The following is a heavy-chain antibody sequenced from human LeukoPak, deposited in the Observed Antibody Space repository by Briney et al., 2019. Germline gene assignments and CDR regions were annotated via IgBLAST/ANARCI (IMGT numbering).Heavy chain of an antibody. CDR2: ISPYNGNT. J-gene: IGHJ4*02. D-gene: IGHD6-19*01. CDR1: GYDFTSVG. Sequence: ASVKVSCKASGYDFTSVGITWVRQAPGQGLEWMGWISPYNGNTRYVQKLQGRVTMTTDTSTSTAYMELRSLRFDDTAVYYCARAGSGSGWYFDYWGQGTLVAVSS. CDR3: ARAGSGSGWYFDY. V-gene: IGHV1-18*01.